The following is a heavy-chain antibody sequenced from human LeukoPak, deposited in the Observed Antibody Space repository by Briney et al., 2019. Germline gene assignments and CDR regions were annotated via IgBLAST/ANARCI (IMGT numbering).Heavy chain of an antibody. Sequence: ASVKVSCKASGGTFSSYAISWVRQAPGRGLEWMGGIIPIFGTANYAQKFQGRVTITADESTSTAYMELSSLRSEDTAVYYCARDRRITIFVGYYYMDVWGKGTTVTVSS. CDR1: GGTFSSYA. CDR3: ARDRRITIFVGYYYMDV. V-gene: IGHV1-69*13. CDR2: IIPIFGTA. D-gene: IGHD3-3*01. J-gene: IGHJ6*03.